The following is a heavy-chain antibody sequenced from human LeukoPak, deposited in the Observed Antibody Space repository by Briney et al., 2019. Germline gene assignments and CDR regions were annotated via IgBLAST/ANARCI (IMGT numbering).Heavy chain of an antibody. CDR1: GYTFTSYY. CDR3: ARGQYRYAVDY. J-gene: IGHJ4*02. V-gene: IGHV1-46*01. D-gene: IGHD5-18*01. CDR2: INPSGGTT. Sequence: ASVKVSCKASGYTFTSYYMHWVRQAPGQGLEWMGIINPSGGTTRYAQKFQGRVTMTRDTSISTAYMELSSLTSDDTAVYYCARGQYRYAVDYWGQGTLVTVSS.